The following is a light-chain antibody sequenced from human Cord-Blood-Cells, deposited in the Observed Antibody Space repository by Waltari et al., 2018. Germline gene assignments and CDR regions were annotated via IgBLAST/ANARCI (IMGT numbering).Light chain of an antibody. CDR1: SSDVGRYNL. Sequence: QSALTQPAPVSGSPRQSITISCTGTSSDVGRYNLVSWYQQHPGKDPKLMIYEGSKRPSGVSNRFSGSKSGNTASLTISGLQAEDEADYYCCSYAGSSTLVFGGGTKLTVL. CDR2: EGS. J-gene: IGLJ3*02. CDR3: CSYAGSSTLV. V-gene: IGLV2-23*01.